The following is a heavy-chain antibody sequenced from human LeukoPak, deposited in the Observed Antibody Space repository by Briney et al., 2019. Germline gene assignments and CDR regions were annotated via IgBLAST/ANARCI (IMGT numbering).Heavy chain of an antibody. D-gene: IGHD3-16*01. J-gene: IGHJ4*02. CDR3: ARGITVW. Sequence: SETLSLTCTVSGGSISSYYWSWIRQPPGKGLEWIGEINHSRSTNYNPSLKSRVTISVDTSKNQFSLKLSSVTAADTAVYYCARGITVWWGQGTLVTVSS. CDR2: INHSRST. CDR1: GGSISSYY. V-gene: IGHV4-34*01.